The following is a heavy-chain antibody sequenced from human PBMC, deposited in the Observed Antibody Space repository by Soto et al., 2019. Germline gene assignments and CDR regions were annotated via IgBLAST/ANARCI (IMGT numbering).Heavy chain of an antibody. V-gene: IGHV3-48*03. D-gene: IGHD4-17*01. Sequence: GGSLRLSCAASGFTFSSYEMNWVRQAPGKGLEWVSYISSSGSTIYYADSVKGRFTISRDNAKNSLYLQMNSLRAEDTAVYYCARGAIDDYGDERSFDYWGQGTRVTVSS. J-gene: IGHJ4*02. CDR3: ARGAIDDYGDERSFDY. CDR1: GFTFSSYE. CDR2: ISSSGSTI.